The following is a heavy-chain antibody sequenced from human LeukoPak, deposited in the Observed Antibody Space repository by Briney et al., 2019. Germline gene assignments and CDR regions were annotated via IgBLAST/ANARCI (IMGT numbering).Heavy chain of an antibody. J-gene: IGHJ4*02. CDR3: ARKLGGTTYFDY. CDR1: GFTSSAYE. D-gene: IGHD1-26*01. CDR2: ITGGGSII. Sequence: EGSLRLSCTASGFTSSAYEMNWVRQAPGKGLEWISYITGGGSIIYYADSMKGRFTISRDNAKNSLSLQMSNLRAEDTAVYYCARKLGGTTYFDYWGQGTLVTVSS. V-gene: IGHV3-48*03.